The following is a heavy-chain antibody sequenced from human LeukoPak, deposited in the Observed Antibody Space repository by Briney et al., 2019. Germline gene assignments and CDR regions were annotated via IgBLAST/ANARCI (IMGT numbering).Heavy chain of an antibody. V-gene: IGHV4-59*01. CDR1: GGSISSYY. Sequence: SETLSLTCTVSGGSISSYYWSWIRQPPEKGLEWIGHIFYSGSTNFNPSLRSRVIISVDAPKNQFSLKLTSVTAADTAVYYCARDLLGATSFLDYWGQGTLVTVSS. J-gene: IGHJ4*02. CDR2: IFYSGST. CDR3: ARDLLGATSFLDY. D-gene: IGHD1-26*01.